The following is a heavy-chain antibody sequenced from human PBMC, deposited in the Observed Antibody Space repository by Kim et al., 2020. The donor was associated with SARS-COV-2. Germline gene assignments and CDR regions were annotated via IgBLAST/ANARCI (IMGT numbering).Heavy chain of an antibody. CDR1: GFTFSSSV. CDR2: ISGSSGHI. Sequence: GGSLRLSCAASGFTFSSSVMNWIRQALGKGLEWVSSISGSSGHIFYADSVKGRFTISRDNAKNVLFLQMNSLRDDDTAVYYCARETGAYSNYFDYWGQGTLVSVSS. V-gene: IGHV3-21*06. J-gene: IGHJ4*02. CDR3: ARETGAYSNYFDY. D-gene: IGHD5-12*01.